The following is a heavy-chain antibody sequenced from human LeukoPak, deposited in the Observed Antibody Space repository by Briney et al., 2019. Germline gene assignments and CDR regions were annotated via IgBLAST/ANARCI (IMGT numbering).Heavy chain of an antibody. CDR1: GFTFSSYA. J-gene: IGHJ4*02. V-gene: IGHV3-23*01. D-gene: IGHD1-26*01. CDR2: ISGSGGST. CDR3: AKGDPRPEYSGSYYALD. Sequence: GGSLRLSCAASGFTFSSYAMSWVRQAPGKGLEWVSAISGSGGSTYYADSVKGRFTISRDNSKNTLYLQMNSLRAEDTAVYYCAKGDPRPEYSGSYYALDWGQGTLVTVSS.